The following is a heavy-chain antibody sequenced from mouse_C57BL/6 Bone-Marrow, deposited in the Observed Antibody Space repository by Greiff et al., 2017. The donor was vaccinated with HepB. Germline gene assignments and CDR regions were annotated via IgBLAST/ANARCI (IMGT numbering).Heavy chain of an antibody. CDR3: ALTGGFDY. J-gene: IGHJ2*01. CDR1: GYTFTSYW. CDR2: IDPSDSYT. V-gene: IGHV1-50*01. Sequence: QVQLQQPGAELVKPGASVKLSCKASGYTFTSYWMQWVKQRPGQGLEWIGEIDPSDSYTNYNQKFKGKATLTVDTSSSTAYMQLSSLTSEDSAVYYCALTGGFDYWGQGTTLTVSS. D-gene: IGHD1-1*01.